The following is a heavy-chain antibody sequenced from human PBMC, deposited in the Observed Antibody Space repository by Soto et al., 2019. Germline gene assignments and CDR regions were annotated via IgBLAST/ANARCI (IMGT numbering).Heavy chain of an antibody. V-gene: IGHV4-34*01. Sequence: QVQLQQWGAGLLKPSETLSLTCAVYGGSFSGYYWSWIRQPPGKGLEWIGEINHSGSTNYNPSLKSRVTISVDTSKTQFALKLSSVTAADTAVYYCASDDYYDSSGYYYAKVYWGQGTLVTVSS. CDR1: GGSFSGYY. J-gene: IGHJ4*02. D-gene: IGHD3-22*01. CDR3: ASDDYYDSSGYYYAKVY. CDR2: INHSGST.